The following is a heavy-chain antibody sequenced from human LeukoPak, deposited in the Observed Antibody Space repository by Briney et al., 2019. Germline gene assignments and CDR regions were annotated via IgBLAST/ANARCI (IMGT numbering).Heavy chain of an antibody. CDR3: AKDSRSGYLDY. J-gene: IGHJ4*02. D-gene: IGHD2-15*01. CDR2: IVVGSGNT. V-gene: IGHV1-58*02. Sequence: SVKFSCKASGFTFTKSAMQWVRQARGQRLEWIGWIVVGSGNTNYAQRFQERVTITRDLSTGTAYMELSSLRAEDTAVYYCAKDSRSGYLDYWGQGTLVTVSS. CDR1: GFTFTKSA.